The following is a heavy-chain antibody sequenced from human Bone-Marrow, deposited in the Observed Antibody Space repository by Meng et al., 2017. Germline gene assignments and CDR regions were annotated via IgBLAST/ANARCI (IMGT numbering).Heavy chain of an antibody. CDR1: GFTVSSNY. CDR2: IYSGGST. Sequence: GGSLRLSCAASGFTVSSNYMSWVRQAPGKGLEWVSVIYSGGSTYYADSVKGRFTISRDNSKNTLYLQMNSLRPEDTAVYYCARDREQHNKIYYYYYGMDVWGQGTTVTVSS. V-gene: IGHV3-66*02. CDR3: ARDREQHNKIYYYYYGMDV. D-gene: IGHD6-13*01. J-gene: IGHJ6*02.